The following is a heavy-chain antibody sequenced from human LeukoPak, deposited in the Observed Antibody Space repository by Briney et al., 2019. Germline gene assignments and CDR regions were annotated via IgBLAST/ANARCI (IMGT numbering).Heavy chain of an antibody. CDR2: IRYDGSNK. V-gene: IGHV3-30*02. J-gene: IGHJ4*02. Sequence: PGGSLRLSCAASGFTFSSYGTHWVRQAPGKGLEWVAFIRYDGSNKCYADSVKGRFTISRDNSKNTLYLQMNSLRAEDTAVYYCAKDPSFRPGYFDYWGQGTLVTVSS. CDR1: GFTFSSYG. CDR3: AKDPSFRPGYFDY.